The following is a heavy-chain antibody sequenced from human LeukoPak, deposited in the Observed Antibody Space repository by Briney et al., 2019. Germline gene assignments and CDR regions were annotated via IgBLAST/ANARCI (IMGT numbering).Heavy chain of an antibody. CDR2: IYYSGST. J-gene: IGHJ4*02. Sequence: PSETLSLTCTVSGGSISSYYWSWIRQPPGKGLEWIGYIYYSGSTNYNPSLKSRVTISVDTSKNQFSLKLSSVTAADTAVYYCARGGYCSGGSCIDYWGQGTLVTVSS. V-gene: IGHV4-59*01. D-gene: IGHD2-15*01. CDR3: ARGGYCSGGSCIDY. CDR1: GGSISSYY.